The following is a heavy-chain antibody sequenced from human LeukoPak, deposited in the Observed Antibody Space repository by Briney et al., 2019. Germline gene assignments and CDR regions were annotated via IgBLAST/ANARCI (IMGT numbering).Heavy chain of an antibody. CDR1: GFTFSSYS. J-gene: IGHJ3*02. CDR3: ARDPYGDSDALDI. D-gene: IGHD4-17*01. Sequence: GGSLRLSCAASGFTFSSYSMNWVRQAPGKGLEWVSSISSSSSYIYYADSVKGRFTISRDNAKNSLYLQMNSLRAEDTAVYYCARDPYGDSDALDIWGQGTMVTVSS. CDR2: ISSSSSYI. V-gene: IGHV3-21*01.